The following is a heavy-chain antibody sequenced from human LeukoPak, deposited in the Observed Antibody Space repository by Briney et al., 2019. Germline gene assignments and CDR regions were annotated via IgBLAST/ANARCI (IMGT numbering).Heavy chain of an antibody. D-gene: IGHD1-1*01. Sequence: ASVKVSCXASGYTFTSYDINWVRLATEQGLEWMGWMSPNSGNTGYAQKFQGRVTMTRDTSVTTAYMELSNLRSEDTAVYYCVRAPPNWGFNFWGQGTLVTVSS. CDR3: VRAPPNWGFNF. CDR2: MSPNSGNT. V-gene: IGHV1-8*01. CDR1: GYTFTSYD. J-gene: IGHJ5*01.